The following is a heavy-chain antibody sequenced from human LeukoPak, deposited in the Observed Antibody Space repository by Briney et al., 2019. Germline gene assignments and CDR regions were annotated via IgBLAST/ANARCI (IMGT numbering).Heavy chain of an antibody. D-gene: IGHD3-3*01. CDR3: ASDTITPYYDFWSGYSIGNYGMDV. Sequence: PGGSLRLSCAASGFTFSSYWMHWVRQAPGKGLVWVSRINSDGSSTSYADSVKGRLTISRDNAKNTLYLQMNSLRAEDTAVYYCASDTITPYYDFWSGYSIGNYGMDVWGQGTTVTVSS. J-gene: IGHJ6*02. CDR1: GFTFSSYW. CDR2: INSDGSST. V-gene: IGHV3-74*01.